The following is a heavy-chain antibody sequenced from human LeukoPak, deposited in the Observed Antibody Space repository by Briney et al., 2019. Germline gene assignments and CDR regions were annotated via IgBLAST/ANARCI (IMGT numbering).Heavy chain of an antibody. Sequence: GGSLRLSCAAPGFTFSSYAMSWVRQAPGKGLEWVSAISGSGGSTYYADSVKGRFTISRDNSKNTLYLQMNSLRAEDTAVYYCAKDGGYSYGYPVDYWGQGTLVTVSS. CDR3: AKDGGYSYGYPVDY. J-gene: IGHJ4*02. V-gene: IGHV3-23*01. CDR1: GFTFSSYA. CDR2: ISGSGGST. D-gene: IGHD5-18*01.